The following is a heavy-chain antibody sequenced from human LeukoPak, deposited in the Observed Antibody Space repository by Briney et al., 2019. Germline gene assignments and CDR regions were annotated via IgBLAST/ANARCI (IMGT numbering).Heavy chain of an antibody. V-gene: IGHV3-23*01. CDR3: AKDRSSPTYYYGSGSYYTPPDY. Sequence: GGSLRLSCAVSGFAFGSEAMSWVRQSPARGLEWVASISPGGGTTYYADYVKGRFTISRDNSKNTLYLQMNSLRAEDTAVYYCAKDRSSPTYYYGSGSYYTPPDYWGQGTLVSVSS. D-gene: IGHD3-10*01. J-gene: IGHJ4*02. CDR2: ISPGGGTT. CDR1: GFAFGSEA.